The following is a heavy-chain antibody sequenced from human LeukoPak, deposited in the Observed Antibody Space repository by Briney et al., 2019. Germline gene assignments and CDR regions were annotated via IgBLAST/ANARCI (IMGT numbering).Heavy chain of an antibody. V-gene: IGHV1-2*02. CDR1: GYTFTGYY. J-gene: IGHJ4*02. CDR3: ARGGWLQFGIY. Sequence: GASVKVSCKASGYTFTGYYMHWVRQAPGQGLEWMGWINPNSGGTNYAQKFQGRVTITADKSTSTAYMELSSLRSEDTAVYYCARGGWLQFGIYWGQGTLVTVSS. CDR2: INPNSGGT. D-gene: IGHD5-24*01.